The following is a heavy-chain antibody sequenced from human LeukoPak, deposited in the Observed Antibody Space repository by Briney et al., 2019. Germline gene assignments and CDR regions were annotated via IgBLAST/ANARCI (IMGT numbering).Heavy chain of an antibody. CDR2: IFGSGST. Sequence: SETLSLTCTVSGGSISNGGYYWSWVRQHPGKGLEWIGIIFGSGSTYYNPSLKSRLTISVDTSKNLFSLKLTSVIAADTAVYYCARDFTGGTFDSWGQGTMVSVSS. V-gene: IGHV4-31*03. CDR3: ARDFTGGTFDS. D-gene: IGHD3-16*01. J-gene: IGHJ3*02. CDR1: GGSISNGGYY.